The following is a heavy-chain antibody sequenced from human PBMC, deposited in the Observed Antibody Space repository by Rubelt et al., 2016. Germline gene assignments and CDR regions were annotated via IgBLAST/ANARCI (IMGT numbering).Heavy chain of an antibody. V-gene: IGHV1-3*01. Sequence: MHWVRQAPGQRLEWMGWINAGNGNTKYSQKFQGRVTITRDTSASTAYMELRSLRSDDTAVYYCARDSAVTAIQDYWGQGTLVTVSS. CDR2: INAGNGNT. J-gene: IGHJ4*02. D-gene: IGHD2-21*02. CDR3: ARDSAVTAIQDY.